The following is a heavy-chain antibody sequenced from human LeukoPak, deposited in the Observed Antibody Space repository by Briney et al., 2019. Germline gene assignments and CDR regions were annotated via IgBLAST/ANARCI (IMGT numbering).Heavy chain of an antibody. Sequence: GGSLRLSCAVSGFIFSSYSMNWVRQAPGKGLEWVSHISSSSASKYYADSVKGRFTISRDNAKNSLYLQMNSLRAEDTAVYYCARDPRYCSGGSCSNDAFDIWGQGTMVTVSS. D-gene: IGHD2-15*01. CDR1: GFIFSSYS. CDR2: ISSSSASK. V-gene: IGHV3-48*04. CDR3: ARDPRYCSGGSCSNDAFDI. J-gene: IGHJ3*02.